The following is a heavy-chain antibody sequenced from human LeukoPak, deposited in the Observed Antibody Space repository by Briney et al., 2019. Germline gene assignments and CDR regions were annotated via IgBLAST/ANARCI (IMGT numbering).Heavy chain of an antibody. CDR2: IKQDGSAK. V-gene: IGHV3-7*01. D-gene: IGHD3-22*01. CDR3: ATSYDSSGNN. J-gene: IGHJ4*02. Sequence: PGGSLRLSCAASGFTFSIFWMSWVRQAPGKGLEWVANIKQDGSAKYYVDSVKGRFTISRDNARNSLYLEMNNLRAEDTAIYYCATSYDSSGNNWGQGTLVIVSS. CDR1: GFTFSIFW.